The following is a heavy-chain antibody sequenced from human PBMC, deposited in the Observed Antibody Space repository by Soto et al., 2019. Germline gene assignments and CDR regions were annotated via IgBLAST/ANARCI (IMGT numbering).Heavy chain of an antibody. CDR3: ARARYCSSTSCYVRFDP. J-gene: IGHJ5*02. CDR2: IYYSGST. V-gene: IGHV4-31*03. D-gene: IGHD2-2*01. CDR1: GGSISSGGYY. Sequence: QVQLQESGPGLVKPSQTLSLTCTVSGGSISSGGYYWSWIRQHPGKGLEWIGYIYYSGSTYYNPSLTTRVTISVDTSKNQFALKLSSVTAADTAVYYCARARYCSSTSCYVRFDPWGQGTLVTVSS.